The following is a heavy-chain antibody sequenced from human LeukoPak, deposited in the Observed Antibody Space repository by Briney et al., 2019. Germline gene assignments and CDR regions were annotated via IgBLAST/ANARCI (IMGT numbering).Heavy chain of an antibody. CDR3: ARDGGQRDDFWSGYYL. CDR2: IYYSGST. D-gene: IGHD3-3*01. CDR1: DDSISNNNHY. Sequence: SETLSLTCTVSDDSISNNNHYWDWIRQPPGKGLEWIGSIYYSGSTSYNPSLKSRVTISVDTSKNQLSLKLRSVTAADTAVYYCARDGGQRDDFWSGYYLWGQGTLVTVSS. J-gene: IGHJ5*02. V-gene: IGHV4-39*07.